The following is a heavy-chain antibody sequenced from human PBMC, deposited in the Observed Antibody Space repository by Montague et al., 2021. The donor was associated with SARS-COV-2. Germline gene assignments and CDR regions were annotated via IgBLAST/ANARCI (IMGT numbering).Heavy chain of an antibody. J-gene: IGHJ3*02. V-gene: IGHV4-31*03. CDR1: GGSISSGGYY. D-gene: IGHD3-10*01. CDR2: IYYSGST. CDR3: ASVENLVQGVRPAEDAFDI. Sequence: TLSLTCTVSGGSISSGGYYWSWIRQHPGKGLEWIGYIYYSGSTYYNPSLKSRVTISVDTSKNQFSLKLSSVTAADTAVYYCASVENLVQGVRPAEDAFDIWGQGTMVTVSS.